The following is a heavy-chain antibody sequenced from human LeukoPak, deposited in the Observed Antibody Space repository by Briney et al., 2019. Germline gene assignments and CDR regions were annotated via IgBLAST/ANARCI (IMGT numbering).Heavy chain of an antibody. J-gene: IGHJ4*02. CDR2: ISGSGGST. CDR3: AKTHKPWELHGQHDY. CDR1: GFTFSSYA. V-gene: IGHV3-23*01. D-gene: IGHD1-26*01. Sequence: GGSLRLSCAASGFTFSSYAMTWVRQAPGKGLEWVSAISGSGGSTYYADSVKGRFTISRDNSKNTLYLQMNSLRAEDTAVYYCAKTHKPWELHGQHDYWGQGTLVTVSS.